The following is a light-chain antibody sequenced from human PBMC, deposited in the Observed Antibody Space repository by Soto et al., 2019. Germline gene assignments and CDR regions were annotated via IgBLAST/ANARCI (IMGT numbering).Light chain of an antibody. CDR2: DAS. J-gene: IGKJ1*01. V-gene: IGKV3-11*01. Sequence: ETVLMQSPGSLSLSPGERATLYCRASQSVSSFLAWYQQKPGQAPRLLIYDASHRATGIPARFSGSGSGTDFTLTISSLEPEDFAVYYCQQRSNWPKTFGQGTKVDIK. CDR1: QSVSSF. CDR3: QQRSNWPKT.